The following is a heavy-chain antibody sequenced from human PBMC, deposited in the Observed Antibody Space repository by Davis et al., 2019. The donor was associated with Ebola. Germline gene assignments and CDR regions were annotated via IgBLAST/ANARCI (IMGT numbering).Heavy chain of an antibody. CDR3: ARDGDSSGWYVYYMDV. J-gene: IGHJ6*03. D-gene: IGHD6-19*01. Sequence: GESLKISCAASGFTFSSYGMHWVRQAPGKGLEWVAVIWYDGSNKYYADSVKGRFTISRDNSKNTLYLQMNSLRAEDTAVYYCARDGDSSGWYVYYMDVWGKGTTVTVSS. CDR2: IWYDGSNK. V-gene: IGHV3-33*01. CDR1: GFTFSSYG.